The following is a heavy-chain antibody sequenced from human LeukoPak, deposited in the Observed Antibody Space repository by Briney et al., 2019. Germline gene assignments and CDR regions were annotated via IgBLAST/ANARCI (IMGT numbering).Heavy chain of an antibody. CDR1: GGSFSNYY. J-gene: IGHJ3*02. D-gene: IGHD3-16*01. V-gene: IGHV4-59*01. Sequence: SETLSLTCTVSGGSFSNYYWSWIRQSPGKGLEWIGHIFYSGSTNYNPSLKSRVTMSLDTSKNQFSLRLSSVTVADTAVYYCARDQLGDAFDIWGQGTMVTVSS. CDR3: ARDQLGDAFDI. CDR2: IFYSGST.